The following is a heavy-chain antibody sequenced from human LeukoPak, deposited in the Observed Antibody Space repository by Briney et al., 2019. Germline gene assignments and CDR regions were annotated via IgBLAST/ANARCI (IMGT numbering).Heavy chain of an antibody. CDR3: AKDRHGQLLLG. V-gene: IGHV3-23*01. Sequence: GGSLRLSCAASGFTFSSYSMSWVRQAPGKGLEWVSAISGSGGSTYYADSVKGRFTISRDNSKNTLYLQMNSLRAEDTAVYYCAKDRHGQLLLGWGQGTLVTVSS. CDR1: GFTFSSYS. D-gene: IGHD2-15*01. CDR2: ISGSGGST. J-gene: IGHJ4*02.